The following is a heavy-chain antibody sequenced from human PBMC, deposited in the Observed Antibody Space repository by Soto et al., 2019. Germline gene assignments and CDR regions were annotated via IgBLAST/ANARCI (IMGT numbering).Heavy chain of an antibody. CDR1: GFTFSSYA. J-gene: IGHJ4*02. D-gene: IGHD5-18*01. CDR2: ISGSGGST. CDR3: AKDGTNSYGPGFFDY. V-gene: IGHV3-23*01. Sequence: GGSLRLSCAASGFTFSSYALSWVRQAPGKGLEWVSAISGSGGSTYYADSVKGRFTFSRDNSKNTLYLQMNSLRAEDTAVYYCAKDGTNSYGPGFFDYWGQGTLVTVSS.